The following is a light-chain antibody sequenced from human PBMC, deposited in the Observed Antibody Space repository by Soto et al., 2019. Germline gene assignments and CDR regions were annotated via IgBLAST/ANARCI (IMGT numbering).Light chain of an antibody. CDR2: GNS. Sequence: QSVLTQPPSVSGAPGQRVTISCTGSSSNIGAGYDVHWYQQLPGTAPKLLIYGNSNRPSGVPDRFSGSKSGTSASLAITGLQAEDEADYYCQSYESSLSVVYVFGTGTKLTVL. CDR3: QSYESSLSVVYV. V-gene: IGLV1-40*01. J-gene: IGLJ1*01. CDR1: SSNIGAGYD.